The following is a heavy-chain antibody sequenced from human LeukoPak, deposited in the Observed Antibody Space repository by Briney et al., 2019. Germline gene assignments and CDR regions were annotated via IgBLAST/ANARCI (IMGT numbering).Heavy chain of an antibody. J-gene: IGHJ2*01. D-gene: IGHD1-26*01. CDR3: AKAPTSGSYYSLAYWYFDL. CDR2: VSGSGDST. CDR1: GFTFSSYA. V-gene: IGHV3-23*01. Sequence: PGGSLRLSCAASGFTFSSYAMTWVRQAPGKGLEWVSTVSGSGDSTNYPDSVRGRFTISRDNSKNTLYLQMNSLRAEDTAVYYCAKAPTSGSYYSLAYWYFDLWGRGTLVTVSS.